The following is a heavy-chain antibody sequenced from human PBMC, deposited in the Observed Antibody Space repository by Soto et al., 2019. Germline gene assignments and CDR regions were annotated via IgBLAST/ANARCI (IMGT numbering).Heavy chain of an antibody. CDR2: IIPILDTS. Sequence: QVHLVQSGAEVKRPGSSVKVSCKASGGTFTSFAFSWVRQAPRQGLEWIGVIIPILDTSTYAQSFQGRLTITANKSANTVYMELNSLRSDDTAIYFCAREPLSGDSGWYTYFDSWGQGTLVTVSS. J-gene: IGHJ4*02. CDR3: AREPLSGDSGWYTYFDS. CDR1: GGTFTSFA. V-gene: IGHV1-69*06. D-gene: IGHD6-19*01.